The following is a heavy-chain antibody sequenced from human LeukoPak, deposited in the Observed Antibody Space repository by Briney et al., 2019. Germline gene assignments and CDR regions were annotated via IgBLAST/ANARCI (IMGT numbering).Heavy chain of an antibody. CDR2: MNPHRGDT. V-gene: IGHV1-8*03. J-gene: IGHJ4*02. Sequence: ASVKVSCKASGYTFTNYDINWVRQATGQGLEWMAWMNPHRGDTGYAQKFQGRGFITRNTSIHTAYMELSSLTSEDTAVYYCARFGGRVAKDDRLDYWGQGTLVTVSS. D-gene: IGHD3-16*01. CDR1: GYTFTNYD. CDR3: ARFGGRVAKDDRLDY.